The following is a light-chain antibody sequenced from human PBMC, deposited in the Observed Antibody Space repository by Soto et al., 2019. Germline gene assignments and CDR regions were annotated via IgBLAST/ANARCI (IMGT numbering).Light chain of an antibody. V-gene: IGKV1-39*01. Sequence: DIHITHSPSSLSAFVGDRVTITCRASQNIPGYLNWFQQKPGKAPKLLIFAASRLQSGVPSRFSGSGSGTDFTLSISSLQPEDFATYYCQQTFNVPRTFGQGTKVDIK. CDR3: QQTFNVPRT. CDR2: AAS. CDR1: QNIPGY. J-gene: IGKJ1*01.